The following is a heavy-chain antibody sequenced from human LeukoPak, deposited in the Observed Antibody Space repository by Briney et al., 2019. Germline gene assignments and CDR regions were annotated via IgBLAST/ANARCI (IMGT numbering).Heavy chain of an antibody. CDR1: GGTFSSYA. J-gene: IGHJ5*02. CDR2: IIPILGIA. Sequence: SVKVSCKASGGTFSSYAISWVRQAPGQGLEWMGRIIPILGIANYAQKFQGRVTITADKSTSTAYMELSSLRSEDTAVYYCARGWRYDFWSGYPNWFDPWGQGTLVTVSS. V-gene: IGHV1-69*04. D-gene: IGHD3-3*01. CDR3: ARGWRYDFWSGYPNWFDP.